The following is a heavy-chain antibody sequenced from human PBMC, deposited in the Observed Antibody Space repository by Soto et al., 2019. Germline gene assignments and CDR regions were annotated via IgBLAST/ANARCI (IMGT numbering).Heavy chain of an antibody. J-gene: IGHJ4*02. CDR2: IIPIFGTA. V-gene: IGHV1-69*01. CDR1: GGTFSSYA. D-gene: IGHD1-1*01. Sequence: QVQLVQSGAEVKKPGSSVKVSCKASGGTFSSYAISWVRQAPGQGLEWMGGIIPIFGTANYAQKLQGRVTITADESTSTAYMELISLRSEDTAVYYCARAHHSTGTTDYWGQGTLVTVSS. CDR3: ARAHHSTGTTDY.